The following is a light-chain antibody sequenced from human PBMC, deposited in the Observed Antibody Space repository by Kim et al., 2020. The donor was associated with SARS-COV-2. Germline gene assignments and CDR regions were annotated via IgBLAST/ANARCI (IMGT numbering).Light chain of an antibody. J-gene: IGLJ2*01. Sequence: QSALTQPRSVSGSPGQSVTIYCTGTTSDVGTYNYVSWHQQHPGKAPKLMIFDVTKRPSGVPDRFSGSKSSNTASLTISGLQADDEADYYCCSYAGTYSVVFGGGTQLTVL. CDR3: CSYAGTYSVV. CDR2: DVT. CDR1: TSDVGTYNY. V-gene: IGLV2-11*01.